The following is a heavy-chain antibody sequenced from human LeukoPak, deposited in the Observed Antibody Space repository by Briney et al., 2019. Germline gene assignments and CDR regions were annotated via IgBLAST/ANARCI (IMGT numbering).Heavy chain of an antibody. V-gene: IGHV5-51*01. J-gene: IGHJ6*03. CDR1: EYSFTSYW. Sequence: GESLKISCKGSEYSFTSYWIGWVRQMPGKGLEWMGIIYPGDSDTRYSPSFQGQVTISADKSISTAYLQWSSLKASDTAMYYCARHGRYYDSSGYGYYYYYMDVWGKGTTVTVSS. D-gene: IGHD3-22*01. CDR2: IYPGDSDT. CDR3: ARHGRYYDSSGYGYYYYYMDV.